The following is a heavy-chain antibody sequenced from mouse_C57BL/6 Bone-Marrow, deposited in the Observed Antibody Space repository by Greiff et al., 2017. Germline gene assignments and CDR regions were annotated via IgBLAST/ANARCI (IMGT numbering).Heavy chain of an antibody. J-gene: IGHJ1*03. V-gene: IGHV5-17*01. CDR1: GFTFSDYG. Sequence: EVQGVASGGGLVKPGGSLKLSCAASGFTFSDYGMHWVRQAPEKGLEWVATISSGSSTIYYADTVQGRFTLARDNAKRNLYLQMTRLRSEDTAMYYCARLYYEPYWYFGVWGTGTTVTVSS. CDR3: ARLYYEPYWYFGV. CDR2: ISSGSSTI. D-gene: IGHD2-4*01.